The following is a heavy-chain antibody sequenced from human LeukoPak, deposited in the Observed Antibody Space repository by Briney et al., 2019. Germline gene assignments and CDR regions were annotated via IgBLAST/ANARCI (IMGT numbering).Heavy chain of an antibody. V-gene: IGHV3-9*01. CDR3: VKDGPQRTLLRGFVTWFDS. CDR1: GFTFDDYA. Sequence: GGPLRLSCAASGFTFDDYAVHWVRQAPGKGLEWVSSISWNSGFIDYAGAGKGRVTISRDNAKNFLYLHMNSLRAEDTPLYYCVKDGPQRTLLRGFVTWFDSWGQGTPVTVIS. D-gene: IGHD2-15*01. CDR2: ISWNSGFI. J-gene: IGHJ5*01.